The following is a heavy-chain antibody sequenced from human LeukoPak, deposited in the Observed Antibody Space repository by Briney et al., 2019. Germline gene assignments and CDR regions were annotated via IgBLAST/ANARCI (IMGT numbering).Heavy chain of an antibody. V-gene: IGHV4-34*01. D-gene: IGHD4-17*01. CDR3: ASTTVRTGY. J-gene: IGHJ4*02. CDR1: GGSFSGYY. Sequence: SETLSLTCAVYGGSFSGYYWSWIRQSPGKGLEWIGSIYHSGSTYYNPSLKSRVTISLDTSKNQFSLKLSSVTAADTAVYYCASTTVRTGYWGQGTLVTVSS. CDR2: IYHSGST.